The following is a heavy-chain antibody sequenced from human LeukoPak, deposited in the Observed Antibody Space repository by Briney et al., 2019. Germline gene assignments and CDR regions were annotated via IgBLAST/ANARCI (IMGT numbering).Heavy chain of an antibody. V-gene: IGHV3-30*18. CDR2: ISYDGSDK. Sequence: GGSLRLSCAASGFTFSSYGMHWVRQAPGKGLEWVAVISYDGSDKYYADSVKGRFTISRDNSKNTLYLQMNSLRAEDTAVYFCAKAGGAAGWYGSDYWGQGTLVTVSS. CDR1: GFTFSSYG. D-gene: IGHD6-19*01. J-gene: IGHJ4*02. CDR3: AKAGGAAGWYGSDY.